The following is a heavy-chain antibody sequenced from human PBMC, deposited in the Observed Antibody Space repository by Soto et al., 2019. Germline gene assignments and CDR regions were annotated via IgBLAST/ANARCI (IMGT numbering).Heavy chain of an antibody. CDR1: GGSISSGGYY. D-gene: IGHD2-2*01. CDR3: ARGGCSSTSCYYFDY. V-gene: IGHV4-31*03. J-gene: IGHJ4*02. CDR2: IYYSGST. Sequence: QVQLQESGPGLVKPSQTLSLTCTVSGGSISSGGYYWSWIRQHPGKGLEWIGYIYYSGSTYYNPSLKSRVTISVDTSKNQFSLKLSSVTAADTVVYYCARGGCSSTSCYYFDYWGQGTLVTVSS.